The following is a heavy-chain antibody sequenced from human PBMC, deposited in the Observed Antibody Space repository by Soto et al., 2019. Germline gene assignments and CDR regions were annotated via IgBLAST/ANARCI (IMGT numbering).Heavy chain of an antibody. CDR1: GGSFSSYY. CDR2: IYYSGST. J-gene: IGHJ6*03. D-gene: IGHD2-2*01. Sequence: QVQLQESGPGLVRPSETLSLTCTVSGGSFSSYYWTWIRQSPGKGLEWIGYIYYSGSTDYHPSLRGRLAISIDTSKNQFSLRLNSMTAADKAVYYCAGRDCSGTNCYYLDYYYMDVWGKGTTVTVSS. V-gene: IGHV4-59*08. CDR3: AGRDCSGTNCYYLDYYYMDV.